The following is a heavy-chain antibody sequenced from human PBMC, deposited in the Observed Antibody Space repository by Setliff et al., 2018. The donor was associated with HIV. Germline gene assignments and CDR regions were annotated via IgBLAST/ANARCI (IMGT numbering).Heavy chain of an antibody. CDR2: SNHGGGT. Sequence: SETLSLTCAVYGGSLTGHYWSWIRQPPGKGLEWIGESNHGGGTNYNPSLKSRVTISVDTSKNQFSLKLSSVTAADTAVYYCASTETHYSKWFDPWGQGTLVTVSS. J-gene: IGHJ5*02. CDR3: ASTETHYSKWFDP. D-gene: IGHD2-15*01. V-gene: IGHV4-34*01. CDR1: GGSLTGHY.